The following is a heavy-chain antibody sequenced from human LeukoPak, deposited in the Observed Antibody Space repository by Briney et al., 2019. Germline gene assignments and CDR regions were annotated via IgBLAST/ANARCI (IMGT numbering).Heavy chain of an antibody. CDR1: GFTFSSYS. CDR3: ARIVRYSSGLVDY. CDR2: ISSSGSYI. D-gene: IGHD6-19*01. J-gene: IGHJ4*02. Sequence: PGGSLRLSCAASGFTFSSYSMNWVRQAPGKGLEWVSSISSSGSYIYYADSVKGRFTISRDNAKNSLYLQMNSLRAEDTAVYYCARIVRYSSGLVDYWGQGTLVTVSS. V-gene: IGHV3-21*01.